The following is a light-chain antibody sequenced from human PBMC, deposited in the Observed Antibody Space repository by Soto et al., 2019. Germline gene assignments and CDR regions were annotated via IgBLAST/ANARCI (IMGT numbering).Light chain of an antibody. CDR1: SGHSSYI. J-gene: IGLJ3*02. V-gene: IGLV4-60*03. CDR2: LEGSGSY. Sequence: QSVLTQSSSASASLGSSVKLTCTLSSGHSSYIIAWHQQQPGKAPRYLMKLEGSGSYNKGSGVPDRFSGSSSGADRYLTSYNLQSEDEADYYCETWDSNTRVFGGGTKVTVL. CDR3: ETWDSNTRV.